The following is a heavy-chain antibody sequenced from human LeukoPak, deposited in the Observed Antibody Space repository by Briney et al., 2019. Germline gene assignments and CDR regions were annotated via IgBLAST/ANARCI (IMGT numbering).Heavy chain of an antibody. CDR2: INPNSGGT. J-gene: IGHJ6*03. V-gene: IGHV1-2*02. Sequence: ASVKVSCKASGYTFTDYYVHWVRQAPGQGLEWMGWINPNSGGTNYAQKFQGRVTMTRDTSISTAYMELSSLRSDDTAVYYCAAGWLQRDYYYYYYMDVWGKGTTVTISS. D-gene: IGHD5-24*01. CDR1: GYTFTDYY. CDR3: AAGWLQRDYYYYYYMDV.